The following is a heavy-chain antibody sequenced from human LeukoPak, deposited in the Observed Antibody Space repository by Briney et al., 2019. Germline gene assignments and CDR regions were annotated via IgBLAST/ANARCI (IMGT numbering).Heavy chain of an antibody. D-gene: IGHD4-17*01. CDR2: ISYDGSNK. V-gene: IGHV3-30*04. J-gene: IGHJ6*02. Sequence: SCKASGGTFSSYAISWVRQAPGKGLEWVAVISYDGSNKYYADSVKGRFTISRDNSKNTLYLQMNSLRAEDTAVYYCAKGRVYGDYINDYYYYYGMDVWGQGTTVTVSS. CDR1: GGTFSSYA. CDR3: AKGRVYGDYINDYYYYYGMDV.